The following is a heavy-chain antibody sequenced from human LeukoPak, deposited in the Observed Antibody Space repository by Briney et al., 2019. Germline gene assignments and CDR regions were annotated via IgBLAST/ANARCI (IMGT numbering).Heavy chain of an antibody. CDR1: GASISSGDYS. V-gene: IGHV4-30-4*01. Sequence: SETLSLTCTVSGASISSGDYSWSWIRQPPGKGLEWIGYIYYSGSTYYNPSLKSRFTISVDTSKNQFSLKLSSVTAADTAVYYCARVPLQDSSGYYYGSYWGQGTLVTVSS. CDR2: IYYSGST. D-gene: IGHD3-22*01. CDR3: ARVPLQDSSGYYYGSY. J-gene: IGHJ4*02.